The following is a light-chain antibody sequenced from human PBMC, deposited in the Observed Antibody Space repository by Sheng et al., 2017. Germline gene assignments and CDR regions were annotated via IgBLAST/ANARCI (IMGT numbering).Light chain of an antibody. CDR2: VR. CDR1: QDIHKN. J-gene: IGKJ1*01. Sequence: EIVMTQSPGTLSVSPGERATLSCRASQDIHKNLAWYQQKPGQPPGSSSMVRQPGPLVPRPGSVAVGLGTEFTLTINILQSEDFAIYSCQQYENLASVDFGQGTKLEVK. CDR3: QQYENLASVD. V-gene: IGKV3-15*01.